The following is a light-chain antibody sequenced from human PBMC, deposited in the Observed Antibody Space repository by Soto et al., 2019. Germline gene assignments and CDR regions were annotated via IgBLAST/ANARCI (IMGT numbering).Light chain of an antibody. CDR1: HSVLYSSNNKNY. Sequence: AMTPSPGSLAASMGEGSTISCNSIHSVLYSSNNKNYLAWYQQKPGQAPRLLIYGAFSRATGIPDRFSGSGSGTDFTLTISRREPEDFAGYYCQQYGNASTLTFGQGTRLEIK. J-gene: IGKJ5*01. CDR3: QQYGNASTLT. V-gene: IGKV4-1*01. CDR2: GAF.